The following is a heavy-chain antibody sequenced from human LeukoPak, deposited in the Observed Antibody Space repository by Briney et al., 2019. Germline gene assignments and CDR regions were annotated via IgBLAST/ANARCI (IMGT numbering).Heavy chain of an antibody. V-gene: IGHV1-69*04. CDR1: GGTFSSYA. J-gene: IGHJ4*02. CDR2: IIPILGIA. Sequence: ASVKVSCKASGGTFSSYAISWVRQAPGQGLEWMGRIIPILGIANYAQKFQGRVTITADKSTSTAYMELSSLRSEDTAVYYCATSGSYYNGEPTNFDYWGQGTLVTVSS. D-gene: IGHD3-10*01. CDR3: ATSGSYYNGEPTNFDY.